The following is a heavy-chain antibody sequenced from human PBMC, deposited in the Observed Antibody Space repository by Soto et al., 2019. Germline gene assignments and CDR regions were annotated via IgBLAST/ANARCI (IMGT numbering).Heavy chain of an antibody. Sequence: EVQLVESGGGLVQPGASLRLSCTDSGFTFSGDWMHWVRQAPGKGLVWVSRIDPYETGISYADSVKGRFTISRDNAKSTLYLQMNSLRVEDTAVYYCTRDTFGARDYWGQGTLVTVSS. CDR1: GFTFSGDW. D-gene: IGHD3-10*01. V-gene: IGHV3-74*01. J-gene: IGHJ4*02. CDR2: IDPYETGI. CDR3: TRDTFGARDY.